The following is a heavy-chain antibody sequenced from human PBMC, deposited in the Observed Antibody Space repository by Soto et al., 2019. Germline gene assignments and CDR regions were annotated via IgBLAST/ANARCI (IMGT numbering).Heavy chain of an antibody. CDR2: IVPLLGTT. CDR1: GGTFSNYA. D-gene: IGHD6-19*01. J-gene: IGHJ4*02. Sequence: QVQLVQSGAEVGKPGSSVKVSCQASGGTFSNYAINWVRQAPGQGLEWMGAIVPLLGTTNYAQKFQGRVTFTADKSTTTAYMELSGLRSEDTAMFYCARSILVAGRAHYFDYWGQGTLVTVSS. CDR3: ARSILVAGRAHYFDY. V-gene: IGHV1-69*06.